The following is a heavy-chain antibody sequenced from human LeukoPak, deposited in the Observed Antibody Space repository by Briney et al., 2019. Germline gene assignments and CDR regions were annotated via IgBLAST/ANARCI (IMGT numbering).Heavy chain of an antibody. CDR2: IYSGGST. J-gene: IGHJ6*02. D-gene: IGHD4-17*01. V-gene: IGHV3-53*01. CDR3: ARGFTVTTIGYYYGMDV. Sequence: PGGSLRLSCAASGFTVSSNYMSWVRQAPGKGLEWVSVIYSGGSTYYADSVKGGFTISRDNSKNTLYLQMNSLRAEDTAVYYCARGFTVTTIGYYYGMDVWGQGTTVTVSS. CDR1: GFTVSSNY.